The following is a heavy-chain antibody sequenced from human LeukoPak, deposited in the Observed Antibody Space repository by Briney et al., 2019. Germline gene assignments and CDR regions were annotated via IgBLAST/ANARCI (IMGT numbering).Heavy chain of an antibody. J-gene: IGHJ4*02. Sequence: GGSLRLSCAASGFTFSSYGMHWVRQAPGKGLEWVAVIWYDGSNKYYADSVKGRFTISRDNSKNTLYLQMNSLRAEDTAVYYCARDPPSGGYVRGYFDYWGQGTLVTVSS. CDR2: IWYDGSNK. D-gene: IGHD5-12*01. CDR3: ARDPPSGGYVRGYFDY. CDR1: GFTFSSYG. V-gene: IGHV3-33*01.